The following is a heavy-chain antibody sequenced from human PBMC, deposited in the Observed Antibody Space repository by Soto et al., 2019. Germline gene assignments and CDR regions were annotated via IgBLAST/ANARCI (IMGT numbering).Heavy chain of an antibody. Sequence: GGSLRLSCAASGFTVSSNYMSWVRQAPGKGLEWVSVIYSGGSTYYADSVKGRFTISRDNSKNTLYLQMNSLRAEDTAVYCCARGSETYYDFWSGYWPFDYWGQGTLVTVSS. CDR2: IYSGGST. CDR3: ARGSETYYDFWSGYWPFDY. J-gene: IGHJ4*02. CDR1: GFTVSSNY. V-gene: IGHV3-66*01. D-gene: IGHD3-3*01.